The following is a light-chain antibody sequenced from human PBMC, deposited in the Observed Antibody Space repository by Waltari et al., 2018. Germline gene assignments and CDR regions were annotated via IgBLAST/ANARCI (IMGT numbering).Light chain of an antibody. J-gene: IGKJ2*02. CDR3: QQYDQWPRT. CDR2: DAP. Sequence: EVVMTQSPGTLSVSPGERATFSCRASQSVRNNLAWYQQKPGQAPGLLIYDAPPRAPDVPARFSGSGSGTEFTLTISSLQSEDLGVYYCQQYDQWPRTFGLGTKLEIK. CDR1: QSVRNN. V-gene: IGKV3-15*01.